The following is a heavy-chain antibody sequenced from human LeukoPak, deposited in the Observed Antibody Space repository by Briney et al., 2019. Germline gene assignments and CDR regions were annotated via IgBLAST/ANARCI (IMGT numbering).Heavy chain of an antibody. D-gene: IGHD6-19*01. CDR3: ARSRKLGVAVAGANQYYFDY. CDR1: GFTFSSYA. Sequence: PGGSLRLSCAASGFTFSSYAITWVRQTPGKGLEWVSAISSTGSTYYADSVKGQFTISRDNSKNTVYLQMNSLRAEDTAVYYCARSRKLGVAVAGANQYYFDYWGQGTQVTASS. CDR2: ISSTGST. J-gene: IGHJ4*02. V-gene: IGHV3-23*01.